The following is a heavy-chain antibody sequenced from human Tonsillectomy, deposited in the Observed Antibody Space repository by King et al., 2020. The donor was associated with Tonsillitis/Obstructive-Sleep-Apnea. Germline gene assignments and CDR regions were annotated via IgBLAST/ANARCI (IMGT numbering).Heavy chain of an antibody. D-gene: IGHD4-17*01. CDR1: GFSFDDFG. CDR3: AKNYGDPEY. V-gene: IGHV3-20*04. Sequence: VQLVESGGGVVRPGGSLRLSCAASGFSFDDFGMSWGRQAPGKGLEWVSGINWNGDTTHYADSVKGRFAIFRDNAKKSLYLQMSSLRAKDTAFYYCAKNYGDPEYWGQGTLVTVSS. CDR2: INWNGDTT. J-gene: IGHJ4*02.